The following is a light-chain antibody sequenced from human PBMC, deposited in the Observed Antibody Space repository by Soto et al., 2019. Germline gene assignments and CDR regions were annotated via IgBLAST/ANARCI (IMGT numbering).Light chain of an antibody. CDR3: QQYGSSPHT. CDR1: QSVSSSY. CDR2: GAS. V-gene: IGKV3-20*01. Sequence: IVVTKSPCTLSLSPGEGATLSCRASQSVSSSYLAWYQQKPGQAPRLLIYGASSRATGIPDRFSGSGSGTDFTLTISRLEPEDFAVYYCQQYGSSPHTFGQGTKVDI. J-gene: IGKJ1*01.